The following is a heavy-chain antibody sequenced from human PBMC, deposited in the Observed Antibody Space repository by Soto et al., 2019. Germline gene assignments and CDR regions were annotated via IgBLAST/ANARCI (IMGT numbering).Heavy chain of an antibody. CDR1: GFPFSTYS. J-gene: IGHJ6*02. CDR2: ISSRSYTI. Sequence: EVQLVASGGGLVQPGGSLRLSCAASGFPFSTYSMNWVRQAPGKGLEWVSYISSRSYTIYYVDSVKGRFTISRDNAKNSLYPQMNSLRDEDTAVYYCARGGSSSDNGMDVWGQGTTVTVSS. V-gene: IGHV3-48*02. D-gene: IGHD6-6*01. CDR3: ARGGSSSDNGMDV.